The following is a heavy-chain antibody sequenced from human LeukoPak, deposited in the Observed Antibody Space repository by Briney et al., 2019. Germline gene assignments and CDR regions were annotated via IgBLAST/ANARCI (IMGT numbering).Heavy chain of an antibody. CDR3: ARRAYSAAYWKHFDY. J-gene: IGHJ4*02. Sequence: PSETLSLTCTVSGGSLSSSSDYWGWLRQAPGRGLEWIGSIYYHENTYYNSSLKSRVTISVETSKKQFSLKMNSVTTADKAGDFCARRAYSAAYWKHFDYWGQGPLVTVSS. CDR2: IYYHENT. V-gene: IGHV4-39*01. CDR1: GGSLSSSSDY. D-gene: IGHD1-1*01.